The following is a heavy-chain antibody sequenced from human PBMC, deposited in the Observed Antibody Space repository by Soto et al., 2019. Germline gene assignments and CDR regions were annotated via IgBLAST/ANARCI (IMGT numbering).Heavy chain of an antibody. CDR3: AKVGPVAATFGYYYYGMDV. J-gene: IGHJ6*02. CDR1: GFTFSSYA. D-gene: IGHD6-19*01. Sequence: SGGSRRLSCAASGFTFSSYAMSWVRQAPGKGLEWVSAISGSGGSTYYADSVKGRFTISRDNSKNTLYLQMNSLRAEDTAVYYCAKVGPVAATFGYYYYGMDVWGQGTTVTVSS. V-gene: IGHV3-23*01. CDR2: ISGSGGST.